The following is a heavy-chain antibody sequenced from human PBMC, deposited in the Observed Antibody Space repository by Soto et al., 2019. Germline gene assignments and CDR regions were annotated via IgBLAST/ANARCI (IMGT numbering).Heavy chain of an antibody. Sequence: EVQLLESGGGLVQPGGSLRLSCAAAGFTFSNYALTWVRQSPGKGLEWVSTFSGSGGSTYYADSVRGRFTISRDNSKNTLFLKMNGLRVEDTARYCCAEVWTGDTCPCLDVWGQGTTVSVSS. V-gene: IGHV3-23*01. CDR1: GFTFSNYA. D-gene: IGHD3-16*01. J-gene: IGHJ6*02. CDR3: AEVWTGDTCPCLDV. CDR2: FSGSGGST.